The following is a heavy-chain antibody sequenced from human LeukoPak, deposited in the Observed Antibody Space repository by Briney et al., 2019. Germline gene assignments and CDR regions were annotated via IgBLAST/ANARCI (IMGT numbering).Heavy chain of an antibody. CDR2: IYPGDSDT. CDR3: ARLHGSGSYYDYFDY. CDR1: GYSFTTYW. D-gene: IGHD3-10*01. V-gene: IGHV5-51*01. J-gene: IGHJ4*02. Sequence: GESLKISCKGSGYSFTTYWIGWVRQMPGKGLEWMGIIYPGDSDTRYSPSFQGQVTISADKSIRTAYLQWSSLKASDTAMYYCARLHGSGSYYDYFDYWGQGTLVTVSS.